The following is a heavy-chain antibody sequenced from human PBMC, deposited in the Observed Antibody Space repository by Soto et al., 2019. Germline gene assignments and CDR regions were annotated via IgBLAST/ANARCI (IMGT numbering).Heavy chain of an antibody. D-gene: IGHD1-26*01. CDR1: GFTFSSYW. CDR3: AKSPRALLTFDN. V-gene: IGHV3-23*01. CDR2: ISDSGGTS. Sequence: PGGSLRLSCAASGFTFSSYWMHWVRQAPGKGLVWVSSISDSGGTSYYADSVKGRFTISRDNSKNTLYLQMNSLRAEDTAIYYCAKSPRALLTFDNWGQGTLVTVSS. J-gene: IGHJ4*02.